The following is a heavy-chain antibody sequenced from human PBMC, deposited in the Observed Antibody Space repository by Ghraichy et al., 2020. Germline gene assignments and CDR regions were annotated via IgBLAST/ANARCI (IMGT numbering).Heavy chain of an antibody. CDR2: IIGSGTTT. J-gene: IGHJ4*02. CDR1: GFTFSTYV. CDR3: ARYDYGAL. D-gene: IGHD4-17*01. Sequence: LSLTCKASGFTFSTYVMSWVRQAPGKGPEWVSAIIGSGTTTYYADSVKGRFTISRDNSQNTLYLQMNSLRVEDAAVYYCARYDYGALWGQGTLVTVST. V-gene: IGHV3-23*01.